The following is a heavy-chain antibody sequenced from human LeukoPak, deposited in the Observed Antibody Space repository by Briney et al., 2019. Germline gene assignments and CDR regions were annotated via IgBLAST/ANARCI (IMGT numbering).Heavy chain of an antibody. CDR1: GDSIRSYY. CDR3: ARDQVQGSPLGVGY. Sequence: SETLSLTCSVSGDSIRSYYWRWIRQPPGKGLEWIGYIYYSGSTTSNPYLKSRVFMSVDTSKNQFSLKLTSVTTADTAVYYCARDQVQGSPLGVGYWGQGIMVTVSS. CDR2: IYYSGST. V-gene: IGHV4-59*01. D-gene: IGHD3-3*01. J-gene: IGHJ4*02.